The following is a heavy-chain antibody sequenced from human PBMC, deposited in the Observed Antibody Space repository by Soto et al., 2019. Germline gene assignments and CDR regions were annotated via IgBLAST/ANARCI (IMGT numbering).Heavy chain of an antibody. V-gene: IGHV3-11*01. CDR1: GFTFSDYY. Sequence: QVRLVESGGGLVKPGGSLRLSCAASGFTFSDYYMSWIRQAPGRGLEWVSYISDSGNSIYYTDSVKGRFTISRDNAKNSLYLQMNNLRADDTAVYFCAREGEQWLVSAYDYWGQGTLVTVSS. J-gene: IGHJ4*02. D-gene: IGHD6-19*01. CDR3: AREGEQWLVSAYDY. CDR2: ISDSGNSI.